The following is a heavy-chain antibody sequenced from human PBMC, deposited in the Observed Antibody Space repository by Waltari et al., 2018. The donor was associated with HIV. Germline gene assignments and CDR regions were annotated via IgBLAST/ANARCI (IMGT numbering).Heavy chain of an antibody. D-gene: IGHD2-15*01. Sequence: EVQVVESGGGLVQPGGSLRLSCAASGFTFSIYAMSWVRQAPGRGRECVGGISGSGGSTHYADSVKGRFTIARDRSKNTLDLQMNSLRAEDTAVYVWAKDLYCSGGNCYSRVLDSWGQGTLVTVSS. V-gene: IGHV3-23*04. CDR2: ISGSGGST. CDR3: AKDLYCSGGNCYSRVLDS. J-gene: IGHJ4*02. CDR1: GFTFSIYA.